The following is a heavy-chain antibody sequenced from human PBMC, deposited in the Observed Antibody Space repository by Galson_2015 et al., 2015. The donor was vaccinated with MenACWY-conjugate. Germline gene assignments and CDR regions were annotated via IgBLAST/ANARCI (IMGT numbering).Heavy chain of an antibody. Sequence: CAISGDSVSSNSAAWNWIRQSPSRGLEWLGRTYYRSAWYNDYAVSVKSRIRINPDTSKNQFSLQLNSVTPEDTAVYYCARGLGSGYDYYFDYWGQGTLVTVSS. J-gene: IGHJ4*02. CDR2: TYYRSAWYN. CDR1: GDSVSSNSAA. D-gene: IGHD5-12*01. CDR3: ARGLGSGYDYYFDY. V-gene: IGHV6-1*01.